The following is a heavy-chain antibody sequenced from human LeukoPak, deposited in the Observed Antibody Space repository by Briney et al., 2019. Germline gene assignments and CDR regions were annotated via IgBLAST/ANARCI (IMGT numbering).Heavy chain of an antibody. D-gene: IGHD3-9*01. CDR3: VKGQSGLRYFDWGYYFDH. CDR1: GFTFSSYA. J-gene: IGHJ4*02. Sequence: GGSLRLSCSASGFTFSSYAMHWVCQAPGKGLEYVSAISSNGGSTYYADSVKGRFTISRDNSKNTLYLQMSSLRAEDTAVYYCVKGQSGLRYFDWGYYFDHWGQGTLVTVSS. V-gene: IGHV3-64D*06. CDR2: ISSNGGST.